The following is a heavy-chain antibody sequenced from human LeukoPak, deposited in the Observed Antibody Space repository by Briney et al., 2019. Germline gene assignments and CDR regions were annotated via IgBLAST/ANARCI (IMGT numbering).Heavy chain of an antibody. CDR1: GFTFDDYA. V-gene: IGHV3-9*01. J-gene: IGHJ4*02. Sequence: GGSLRLSCAASGFTFDDYAMHWVRQAPGKGLEWVSGISWNSGSIGYADSVKGRFTISRDNAKNSLYLQMNSLRAEDTALYYCAKDKTSSRLYYFDYWGQGTLVTVSS. CDR3: AKDKTSSRLYYFDY. CDR2: ISWNSGSI.